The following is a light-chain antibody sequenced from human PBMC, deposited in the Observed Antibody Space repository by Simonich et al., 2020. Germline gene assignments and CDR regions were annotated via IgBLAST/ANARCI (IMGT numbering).Light chain of an antibody. CDR1: QSISSW. CDR2: KAS. CDR3: QQYNSYSGT. J-gene: IGKJ1*01. Sequence: DIQMTQSPSTLSASVGDRVTITCRVSQSISSWLAWYQQKPGKAPKRLIYKASSLESGVPSRFSGSGSGTEFTLTISSLQPNDFATYYCQQYNSYSGTFGQGTKVEIK. V-gene: IGKV1-5*03.